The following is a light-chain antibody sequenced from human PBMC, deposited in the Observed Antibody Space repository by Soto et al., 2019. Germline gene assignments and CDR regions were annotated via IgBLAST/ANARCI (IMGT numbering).Light chain of an antibody. CDR2: AAS. Sequence: TQSPGTLSTSVGDRVTITCRASQSISIYLNWYQQRPGKAPKLLIYAASSLQSGVPSRFSGSGSGTDFTLTISTLQPEDFATYYCQQSYSHPRTFGQGTKVDIK. V-gene: IGKV1-39*01. CDR1: QSISIY. J-gene: IGKJ1*01. CDR3: QQSYSHPRT.